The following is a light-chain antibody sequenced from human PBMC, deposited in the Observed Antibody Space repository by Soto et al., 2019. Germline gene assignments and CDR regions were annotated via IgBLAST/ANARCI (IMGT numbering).Light chain of an antibody. CDR3: QQYNTWPPWT. V-gene: IGKV3-15*01. J-gene: IGKJ1*01. Sequence: EIVMTQSPATLSVSPGERATLSCRASQSVTTNLAWYQQKPGQAPSLLIYGASTRATGIPARFSGSWSGTEFNLTIISLQSEDFAVYYCQQYNTWPPWTFGQGTKVEIK. CDR2: GAS. CDR1: QSVTTN.